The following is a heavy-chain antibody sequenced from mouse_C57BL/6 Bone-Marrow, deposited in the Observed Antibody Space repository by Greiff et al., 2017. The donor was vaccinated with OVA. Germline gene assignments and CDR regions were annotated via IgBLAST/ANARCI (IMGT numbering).Heavy chain of an antibody. Sequence: QVQLQQPGAELVKPGASVKLSCTASGYTFTSYWMHWVKQRPGQGLEWIGMIHPNSGSTNYNEKFKSKATLTVDKSSSTAYMQLSSLTSVDSAVYYCARERDITTDYWGQGTSVTVSA. D-gene: IGHD1-1*01. CDR2: IHPNSGST. CDR1: GYTFTSYW. J-gene: IGHJ4*01. CDR3: ARERDITTDY. V-gene: IGHV1-64*01.